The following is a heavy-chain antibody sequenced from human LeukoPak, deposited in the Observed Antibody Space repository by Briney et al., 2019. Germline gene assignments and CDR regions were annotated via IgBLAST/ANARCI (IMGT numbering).Heavy chain of an antibody. CDR2: IRSKANSYAT. Sequence: GSLRLSCAASGFTFSGSAMHWVRQASGKGLEWVGRIRSKANSYATAYAASVKGRFTISRDDSKNTAYLQMNSLKTEDTAVYYCTRPNLGVPATDWYFDLWGRGTLVTVSS. D-gene: IGHD2-2*01. V-gene: IGHV3-73*01. CDR1: GFTFSGSA. CDR3: TRPNLGVPATDWYFDL. J-gene: IGHJ2*01.